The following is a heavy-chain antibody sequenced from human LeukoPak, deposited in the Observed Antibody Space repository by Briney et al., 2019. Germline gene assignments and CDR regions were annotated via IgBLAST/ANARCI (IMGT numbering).Heavy chain of an antibody. CDR3: AKNSGSSLALSSFDY. Sequence: PGGSLRLSCAASGFTFDVYAMHWVRQAPGKGLEWVSGISWNSGSIGYADSVKGRFTISRDNAKNSLYLQMNSLRAEDTALYYCAKNSGSSLALSSFDYWGQGTLVTVSS. J-gene: IGHJ4*02. CDR1: GFTFDVYA. D-gene: IGHD1-26*01. V-gene: IGHV3-9*01. CDR2: ISWNSGSI.